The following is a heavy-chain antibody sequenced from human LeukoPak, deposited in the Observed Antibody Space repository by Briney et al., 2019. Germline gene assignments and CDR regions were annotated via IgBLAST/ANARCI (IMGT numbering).Heavy chain of an antibody. CDR3: ARGVRGSGRYYYWFDP. CDR1: GGSISSYY. CDR2: IYYSGST. V-gene: IGHV4-59*01. D-gene: IGHD3-10*01. Sequence: SETLSLTCTVSGGSISSYYWSWIRQPPGKGLEWIGYIYYSGSTNYNPSLKSRVTISVDTSKNQFSLKLSSVTAADTAVYYCARGVRGSGRYYYWFDPWGQGTLVTVSS. J-gene: IGHJ5*02.